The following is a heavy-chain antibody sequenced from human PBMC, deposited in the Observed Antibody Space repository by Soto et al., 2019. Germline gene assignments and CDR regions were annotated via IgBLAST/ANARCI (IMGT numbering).Heavy chain of an antibody. J-gene: IGHJ4*02. CDR2: IYYSGST. D-gene: IGHD2-15*01. V-gene: IGHV4-59*01. CDR1: GGSISSYY. Sequence: QVQLQESGPGLVKPSETLSLTCTVSGGSISSYYWSWIRQPPGKGLEWIGYIYYSGSTNYNPSLKSRVTISVDTSKNQFSLKLSSVTAADTAVYYCARDHLSCSGGSCYSEFDYWGQGTLVTVSS. CDR3: ARDHLSCSGGSCYSEFDY.